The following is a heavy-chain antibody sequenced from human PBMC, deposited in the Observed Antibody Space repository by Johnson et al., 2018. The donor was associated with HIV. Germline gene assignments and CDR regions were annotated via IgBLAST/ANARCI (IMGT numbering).Heavy chain of an antibody. V-gene: IGHV3-23*01. CDR2: ISGSGGST. CDR1: GFTFDDYA. Sequence: EVLLLESGGVVVQPGGSLRLSCAASGFTFDDYAMHWVRQAPGKGLEWVSAISGSGGSTYYADSVKGRFTISRYNSKNTLYLQMNSLRAEDTAVYYCAKTVRQWLVRNDAFDIWGQGTMVTVSS. J-gene: IGHJ3*02. CDR3: AKTVRQWLVRNDAFDI. D-gene: IGHD6-19*01.